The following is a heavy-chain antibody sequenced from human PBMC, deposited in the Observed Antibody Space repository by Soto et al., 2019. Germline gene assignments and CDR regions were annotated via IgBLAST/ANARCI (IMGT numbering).Heavy chain of an antibody. D-gene: IGHD4-17*01. Sequence: QVQLVQSGAAVKKPGASVKVSCKASGYTFTSYGIRWVRQAPGQGLEWLGWGSAYNCNTNYAQKLKGRVTMTTDTSTSTAYMELRSLRSDDTAVYYCARTTDDYGGLDYWGQGTLVTVSS. CDR3: ARTTDDYGGLDY. CDR1: GYTFTSYG. V-gene: IGHV1-18*01. CDR2: GSAYNCNT. J-gene: IGHJ4*02.